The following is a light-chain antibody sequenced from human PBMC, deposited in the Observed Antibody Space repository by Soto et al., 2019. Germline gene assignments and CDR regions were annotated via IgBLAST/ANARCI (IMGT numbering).Light chain of an antibody. CDR3: QQYNNWPLWT. Sequence: EIVMTQSPATLSVSPGDRATLSCRASQSVDNDLAWYQQKPGQPPRLLIYDASTRATGIPARFSGSQSGTEFTLTISSLLSEDFAVYYCQQYNNWPLWTFGQGTKVDIK. CDR1: QSVDND. CDR2: DAS. V-gene: IGKV3D-15*01. J-gene: IGKJ1*01.